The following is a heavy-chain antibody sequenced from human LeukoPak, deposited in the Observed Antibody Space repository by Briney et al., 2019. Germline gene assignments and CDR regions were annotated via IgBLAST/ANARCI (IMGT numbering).Heavy chain of an antibody. Sequence: PTGGSLTLSCATSGFTFSTYDMGWVRQAPGKGLEWVASISGSGGTTYYADSVKGRFTISRDNSKNTLYLQMNSLRAEDTAVYYCARAEGHTPMLNRRISQRGYSGYDWVGYYFDYWGQGTLVTVSS. CDR3: ARAEGHTPMLNRRISQRGYSGYDWVGYYFDY. J-gene: IGHJ4*02. CDR1: GFTFSTYD. D-gene: IGHD5-12*01. V-gene: IGHV3-23*01. CDR2: ISGSGGTT.